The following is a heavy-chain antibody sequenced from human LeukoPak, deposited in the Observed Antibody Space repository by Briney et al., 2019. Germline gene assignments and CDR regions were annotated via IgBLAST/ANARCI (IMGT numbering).Heavy chain of an antibody. CDR2: IYHSGST. Sequence: SETLSLTCTVSGYSISSGYYWDWIRQPPGKGLEWIGSIYHSGSTYYNPSLKSRVTISVDTSKNQFSLKLSSVTAADTAVYYCARWGEIGYWGQGTLVTVSS. CDR1: GYSISSGYY. V-gene: IGHV4-38-2*02. J-gene: IGHJ4*02. CDR3: ARWGEIGY. D-gene: IGHD7-27*01.